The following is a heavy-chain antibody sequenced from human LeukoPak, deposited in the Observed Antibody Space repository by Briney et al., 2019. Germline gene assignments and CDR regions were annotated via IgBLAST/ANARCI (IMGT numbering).Heavy chain of an antibody. J-gene: IGHJ4*02. V-gene: IGHV3-23*01. CDR2: ISGSGGST. Sequence: GGSLRLSCAASGFTFSSYAMSWVRQAPGKGLEWVSAISGSGGSTYYADSVKGRFTISRDNSKNTLYLQMNSLRAEDTAVYYCAKEKENYYDSSGDYWGQGTLSPSPQ. CDR1: GFTFSSYA. D-gene: IGHD3-22*01. CDR3: AKEKENYYDSSGDY.